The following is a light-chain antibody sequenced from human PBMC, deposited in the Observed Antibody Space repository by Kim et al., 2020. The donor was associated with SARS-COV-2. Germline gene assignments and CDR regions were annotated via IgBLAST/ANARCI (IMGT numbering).Light chain of an antibody. CDR1: QSVSSY. CDR3: QQRSNWPPYT. V-gene: IGKV3-11*01. Sequence: LSPGERATLSCRASQSVSSYLAWYQQKPGQATRLLIYDASNKATGIPARFSGSGSGTDFTLTISSLEPEDFAVYYCQQRSNWPPYTFGQGTKLEI. J-gene: IGKJ2*01. CDR2: DAS.